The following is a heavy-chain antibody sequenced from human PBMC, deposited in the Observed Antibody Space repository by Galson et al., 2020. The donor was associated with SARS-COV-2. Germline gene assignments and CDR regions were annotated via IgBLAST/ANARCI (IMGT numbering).Heavy chain of an antibody. CDR2: IIPIFGTA. Sequence: SVKVSCKASGGTFSSHAISWVRQAPGQGLEWMGGIIPIFGTANYAQKFQGRVTITADESTSTAYMELSSLRSEDTAVYYCAREVLGRATSSSGWYEARVRWFDPWGQGTLVTVSS. J-gene: IGHJ5*02. CDR1: GGTFSSHA. CDR3: AREVLGRATSSSGWYEARVRWFDP. V-gene: IGHV1-69*13. D-gene: IGHD6-19*01.